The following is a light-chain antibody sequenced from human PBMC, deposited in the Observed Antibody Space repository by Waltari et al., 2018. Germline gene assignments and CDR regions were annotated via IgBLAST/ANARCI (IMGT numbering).Light chain of an antibody. CDR1: QSVRMY. J-gene: IGKJ1*01. CDR3: QKYESLPAT. CDR2: HAS. V-gene: IGKV3-20*01. Sequence: DIVLTQSPGTLSLSPGARAKLSCSARQSVRMYLAGYQQKPGQAPRLLIYHASSRATGIPDRFSGSGSGTDFSLTISRLEPEDFAMYYCQKYESLPATFGQGTKVEIK.